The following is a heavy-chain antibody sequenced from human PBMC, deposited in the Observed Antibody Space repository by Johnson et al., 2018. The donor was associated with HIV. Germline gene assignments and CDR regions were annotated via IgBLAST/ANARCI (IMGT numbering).Heavy chain of an antibody. Sequence: QVQLVESGGGVVQPGRSLRLSCAASGFTFSSYAMHWVRQAPGKGLEWVAVISYDGSNKYYGDSVKGRVTISRDNSKHTLYLQMNSLRAEDTAVYYCAREYSSGWPSDAFDIWGQGTMVTVSS. CDR1: GFTFSSYA. D-gene: IGHD6-19*01. CDR3: AREYSSGWPSDAFDI. J-gene: IGHJ3*02. CDR2: ISYDGSNK. V-gene: IGHV3-30*14.